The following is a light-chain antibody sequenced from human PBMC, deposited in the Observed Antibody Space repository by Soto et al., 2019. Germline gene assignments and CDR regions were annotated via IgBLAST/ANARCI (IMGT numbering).Light chain of an antibody. CDR1: QSVSSN. CDR2: GAS. V-gene: IGKV3-15*01. Sequence: EIVMTQSPATLSLSPGERATLSCRASQSVSSNLAWYQQKPGQAPRLLIYGASTRATGIPARFSGSGSGTESTLTISSLQSEDVEFDLCQQYHSWPRLTFGGGTKVEI. J-gene: IGKJ4*01. CDR3: QQYHSWPRLT.